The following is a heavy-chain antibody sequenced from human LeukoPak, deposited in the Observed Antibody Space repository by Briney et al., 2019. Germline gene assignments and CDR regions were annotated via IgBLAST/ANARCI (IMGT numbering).Heavy chain of an antibody. CDR2: INHSGGT. CDR1: GGSISSGGYS. CDR3: ARYAGVIAAAGTSFDY. V-gene: IGHV4-30-2*01. D-gene: IGHD6-13*01. Sequence: PSQTLSLTCTVSGGSISSGGYSWSWIRQPPGKGLEWIGEINHSGGTNYNPSLKSRVTISVDTSKNQFSLKLSSVTAADTAVYYCARYAGVIAAAGTSFDYWGQGTLVTVSS. J-gene: IGHJ4*02.